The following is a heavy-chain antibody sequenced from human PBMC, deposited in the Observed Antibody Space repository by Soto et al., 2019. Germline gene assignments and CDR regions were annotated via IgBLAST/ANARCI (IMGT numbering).Heavy chain of an antibody. CDR3: ASLAYCSSTSQTNPHYDFWSGPQQFQDAFDI. D-gene: IGHD3-3*01. V-gene: IGHV1-2*04. Sequence: ASVKVSCKASGYTFTGYYMHWVRQAPGQGLEWMGWINPNSGGTNYAQKFQGWVTMTRDTSISTAYMELSRLRSDDTAVYYCASLAYCSSTSQTNPHYDFWSGPQQFQDAFDIWGQGTMVTVSS. CDR2: INPNSGGT. J-gene: IGHJ3*02. CDR1: GYTFTGYY.